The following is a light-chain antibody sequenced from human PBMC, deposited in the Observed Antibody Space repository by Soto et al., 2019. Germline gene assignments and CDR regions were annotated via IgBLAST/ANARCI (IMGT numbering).Light chain of an antibody. J-gene: IGLJ2*01. CDR3: GTWDSSLSAVV. V-gene: IGLV1-51*01. Sequence: QSVLTQPPSVSAAPGQKVTISCSGSSSNIGNHYVSWYQQLLGTAPKLLIYDNNERPSGIPDRFSGSKSGTSATLGITGLQTGDEADYYCGTWDSSLSAVVFGGGTKLTVL. CDR1: SSNIGNHY. CDR2: DNN.